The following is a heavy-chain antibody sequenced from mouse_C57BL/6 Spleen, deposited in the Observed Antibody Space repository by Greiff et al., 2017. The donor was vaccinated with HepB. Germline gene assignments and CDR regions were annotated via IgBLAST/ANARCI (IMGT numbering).Heavy chain of an antibody. CDR1: GYTFTSYW. CDR3: ARGGYSNYYFDY. J-gene: IGHJ2*01. Sequence: VQLQQPGAELVMPGASVKLSCKASGYTFTSYWMHWVKQRPGQGLEWIGEIDPSDSYTNYNQKFKGKSTLTVDKSSSTAYMQLSSLTSEDSAVYYCARGGYSNYYFDYWGQGTTLTVSS. CDR2: IDPSDSYT. D-gene: IGHD2-5*01. V-gene: IGHV1-69*01.